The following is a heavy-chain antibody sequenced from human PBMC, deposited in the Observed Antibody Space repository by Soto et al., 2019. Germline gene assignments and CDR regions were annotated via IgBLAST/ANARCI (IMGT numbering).Heavy chain of an antibody. CDR1: GGSISSSSYY. Sequence: PSETLSLTCTVSGGSISSSSYYWGWIRQPPGKGLEWIGSIYYSGSTYYNPSLKSRVTISVDTSKNQFSLKLSSVTAADTAVYYCATPDYGDSLFDYWGPGTLVTVSS. V-gene: IGHV4-39*01. CDR2: IYYSGST. D-gene: IGHD4-17*01. CDR3: ATPDYGDSLFDY. J-gene: IGHJ4*02.